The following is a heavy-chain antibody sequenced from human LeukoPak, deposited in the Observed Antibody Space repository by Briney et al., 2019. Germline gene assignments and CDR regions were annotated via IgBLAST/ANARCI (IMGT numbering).Heavy chain of an antibody. Sequence: PSETLSLTCTVSGVSISSYYWSWIRQPPGKGLEWIGYIYYSGSTNYNPSLKSRVTISVDTSKNQFSLKLSSVTAADTAVYYCARFASFGMAYNWNYFWFDPWGQGTLVTVSS. V-gene: IGHV4-59*01. D-gene: IGHD1-7*01. J-gene: IGHJ5*02. CDR2: IYYSGST. CDR1: GVSISSYY. CDR3: ARFASFGMAYNWNYFWFDP.